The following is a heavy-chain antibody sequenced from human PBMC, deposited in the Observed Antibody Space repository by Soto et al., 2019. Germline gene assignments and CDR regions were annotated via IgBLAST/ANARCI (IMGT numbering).Heavy chain of an antibody. CDR2: IIPIFGTA. J-gene: IGHJ6*02. D-gene: IGHD3-10*01. CDR1: GGTFSSYA. V-gene: IGHV1-69*06. Sequence: QVQLVQSGAEVKKPGSSVKVSCKASGGTFSSYAISWVRQAPGQGLEWMEGIIPIFGTANYAQKFQGRVTITADKSTSTTYMELSSLRSEDTAVYYCARAPTITMVRASGMDVWGRGTTVTVSS. CDR3: ARAPTITMVRASGMDV.